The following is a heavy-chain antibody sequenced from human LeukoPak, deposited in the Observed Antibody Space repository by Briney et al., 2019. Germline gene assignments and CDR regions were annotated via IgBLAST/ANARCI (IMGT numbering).Heavy chain of an antibody. V-gene: IGHV3-7*01. J-gene: IGHJ3*02. CDR3: ARAVVGAIHDAFDI. CDR2: IKQDGSEK. Sequence: GGSLRLSCAASGFTFSSYWMSWVRRAPGKGLEWVANIKQDGSEKYYVDSVKGRFTISRDNAKNSLYLQMNSLRAEDTAVYYCARAVVGAIHDAFDIWGQGTMVTVSS. CDR1: GFTFSSYW. D-gene: IGHD1-26*01.